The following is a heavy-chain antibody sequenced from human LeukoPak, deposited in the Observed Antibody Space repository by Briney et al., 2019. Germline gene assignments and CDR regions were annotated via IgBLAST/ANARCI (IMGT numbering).Heavy chain of an antibody. Sequence: AGGSLRLPCAASGFTFSSYSMNWVRQAPGKGLEWVSSISSSSSYIYYADSVKGRFTISRDNSKNTLYLQMNSLRAEDTAVYYCARGGVGAMAGLDYWGQGTLVTVSS. CDR1: GFTFSSYS. D-gene: IGHD1-26*01. CDR2: ISSSSSYI. V-gene: IGHV3-21*01. CDR3: ARGGVGAMAGLDY. J-gene: IGHJ4*02.